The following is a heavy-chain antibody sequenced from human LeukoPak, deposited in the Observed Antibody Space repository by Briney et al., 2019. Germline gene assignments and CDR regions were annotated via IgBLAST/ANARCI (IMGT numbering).Heavy chain of an antibody. CDR1: GNTFSAFY. Sequence: GASVTVSCKASGNTFSAFYMNWVRQVPGQGLEWMGWINPLSGSTKYPQNFQGRVTMTRDTSISTAYMELNSLTSDDTAVYYCAADPQRAYYDSSGADAFDVWGQGTLVIVSA. D-gene: IGHD3-22*01. J-gene: IGHJ3*01. CDR2: INPLSGST. CDR3: AADPQRAYYDSSGADAFDV. V-gene: IGHV1-2*02.